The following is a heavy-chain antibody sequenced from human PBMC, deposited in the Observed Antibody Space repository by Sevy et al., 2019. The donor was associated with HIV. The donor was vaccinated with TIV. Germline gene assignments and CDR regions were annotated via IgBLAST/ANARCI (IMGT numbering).Heavy chain of an antibody. CDR1: GGSISSYY. CDR3: ARHFGVLNWFDP. J-gene: IGHJ5*02. Sequence: SETLSLTCTVSGGSISSYYWSWIRQPPGKGLEWIGSIYYSGSTNYNPSLKSRVTISVDTSKNQFSLKLSSVTAADTAVYYCARHFGVLNWFDPWGQGTLVTVSS. D-gene: IGHD3-3*01. V-gene: IGHV4-59*08. CDR2: IYYSGST.